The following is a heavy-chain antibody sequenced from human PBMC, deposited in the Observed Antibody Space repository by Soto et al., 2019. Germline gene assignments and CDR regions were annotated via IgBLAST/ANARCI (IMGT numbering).Heavy chain of an antibody. Sequence: SETLSLTCAVYGGSFSGYYWSWIRQPPGKGLEWIGEINHSGSTNYNPSLKSRVTISVDTSKNQFSLKLSSVTAADTAVYYCARGYHGYSYANFDDWGQGILVTVSS. J-gene: IGHJ4*02. CDR2: INHSGST. V-gene: IGHV4-34*01. CDR1: GGSFSGYY. CDR3: ARGYHGYSYANFDD. D-gene: IGHD5-18*01.